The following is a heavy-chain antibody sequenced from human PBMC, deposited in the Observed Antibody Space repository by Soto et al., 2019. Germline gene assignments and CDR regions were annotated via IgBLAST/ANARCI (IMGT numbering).Heavy chain of an antibody. CDR2: IYYSGST. V-gene: IGHV4-61*01. D-gene: IGHD3-3*01. Sequence: SETLSLTCRVSGGSVISGSDYWMWIRQPPGKGLEWIGYIYYSGSTNYNPSLKSRVTISVDTSKNQFSLKLSSVTAADTAVYYCARLRITIFGVVAYYYGMDVWGQGTTVTVSS. CDR3: ARLRITIFGVVAYYYGMDV. J-gene: IGHJ6*02. CDR1: GGSVISGSDY.